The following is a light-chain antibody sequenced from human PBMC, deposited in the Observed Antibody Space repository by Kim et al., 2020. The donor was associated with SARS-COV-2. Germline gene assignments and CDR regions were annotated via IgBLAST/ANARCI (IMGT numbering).Light chain of an antibody. CDR2: AAS. V-gene: IGKV1-39*01. Sequence: IQLTQSPSSLSASVGDTVTITCRASPCINRYLNWYQQRPGKPPSLLIYAASSLQSGVPSRFSGSGSGTDFELTISSLQREDFATFYCHRCYSLPYAFGQGTELEIK. CDR1: PCINRY. CDR3: HRCYSLPYA. J-gene: IGKJ2*01.